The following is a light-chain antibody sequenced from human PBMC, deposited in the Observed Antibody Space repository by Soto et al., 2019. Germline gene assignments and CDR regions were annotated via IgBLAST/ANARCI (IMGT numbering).Light chain of an antibody. J-gene: IGKJ1*01. V-gene: IGKV1-39*01. CDR2: AAS. Sequence: DIQMTQSPSSLSASVGDSVTITCRASQNIKTYLNWYQQKPGKAPNLLIYAASRLHSGVPSRFSGTGSGTDFPLTISSLQPEAFATYYCQQSFSSPPWTFGQGTKVEIK. CDR3: QQSFSSPPWT. CDR1: QNIKTY.